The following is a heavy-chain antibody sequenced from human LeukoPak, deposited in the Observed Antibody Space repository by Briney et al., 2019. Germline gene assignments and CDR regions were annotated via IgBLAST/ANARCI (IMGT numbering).Heavy chain of an antibody. V-gene: IGHV1-2*02. CDR3: AREDSSSAGQGDY. Sequence: GASVKVSCKASGGTFSSYAISWVRQAPGQGLEWMGWINPNSGGTNYAQKFQGRVTMTRDTSISTAYMELSRLRSDDTAVYYCAREDSSSAGQGDYWGQGTLVTVSS. D-gene: IGHD6-6*01. CDR1: GGTFSSYA. CDR2: INPNSGGT. J-gene: IGHJ4*02.